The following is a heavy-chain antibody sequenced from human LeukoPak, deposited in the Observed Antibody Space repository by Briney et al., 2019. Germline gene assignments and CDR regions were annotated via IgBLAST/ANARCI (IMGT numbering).Heavy chain of an antibody. V-gene: IGHV4-39*01. J-gene: IGHJ3*02. D-gene: IGHD6-13*01. CDR3: ARRSSSWYFSNDI. Sequence: SETLSLTCTVSGGSISNNNYYWGWIRQSPGKGLEWIGSIFWRGSTYYNVSLKSRVTISIDTSKSQFSLKLTSVTAADTAVYYCARRSSSWYFSNDIWGQGTTVTVSS. CDR2: IFWRGST. CDR1: GGSISNNNYY.